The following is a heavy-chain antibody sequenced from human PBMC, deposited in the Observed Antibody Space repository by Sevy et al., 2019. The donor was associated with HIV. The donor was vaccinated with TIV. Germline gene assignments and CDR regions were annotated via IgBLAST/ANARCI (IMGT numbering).Heavy chain of an antibody. D-gene: IGHD7-27*01. CDR3: VKDPLISLGADLFDY. CDR1: GFTFNSHG. Sequence: GGSLRLSCATSGFTFNSHGMHWVRQAPGKGLEWVSFIQYDGGNKNYADSVNDRFTISRDNSKNTLYLQLCSLGTEDTALYYCVKDPLISLGADLFDYWGQGTLVTVSS. J-gene: IGHJ4*02. CDR2: IQYDGGNK. V-gene: IGHV3-30*02.